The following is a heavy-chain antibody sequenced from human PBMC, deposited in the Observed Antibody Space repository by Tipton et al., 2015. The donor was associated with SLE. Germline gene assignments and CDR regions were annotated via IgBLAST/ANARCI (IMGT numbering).Heavy chain of an antibody. CDR1: GGSFSGYY. CDR2: IYYSGST. CDR3: ARKSHDSSGYYGY. J-gene: IGHJ4*02. V-gene: IGHV4-34*01. D-gene: IGHD3-22*01. Sequence: GLVKPSETLSLTCAVYGGSFSGYYWSWIRQPPGKGLEWIGSIYYSGSTYYNPSLKSRVTISVGTSKNQFSLKLSSVTAADTAVYYCARKSHDSSGYYGYWGQGTLVTVSS.